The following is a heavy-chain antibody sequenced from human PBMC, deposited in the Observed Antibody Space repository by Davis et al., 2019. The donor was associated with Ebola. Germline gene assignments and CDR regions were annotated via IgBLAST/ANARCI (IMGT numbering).Heavy chain of an antibody. CDR1: GGSVSSGSYY. CDR3: AREAYGDYVAY. CDR2: IYYSGST. V-gene: IGHV4-61*01. J-gene: IGHJ4*02. D-gene: IGHD4-17*01. Sequence: PSETLSLTCTVSGGSVSSGSYYWSWIRQPPGKGLEWIGYIYYSGSTNYNPSLKSRVTISVDTSKNQFSLKLSSVTAADTAVYYCAREAYGDYVAYWGQGTLVTVSS.